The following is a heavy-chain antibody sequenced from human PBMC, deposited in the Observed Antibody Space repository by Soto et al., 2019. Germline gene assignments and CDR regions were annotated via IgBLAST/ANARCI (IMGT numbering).Heavy chain of an antibody. Sequence: PSETLSLTCAVYGGSFSGYYWSWIRQPPGKGLEWIGEINHSGSTNYNPPLKSRVTISVDTSKNQFSLKLSSVTAADTAVYYCAGKTTVVTLPYWGQGTLVTVSS. CDR3: AGKTTVVTLPY. D-gene: IGHD4-17*01. CDR1: GGSFSGYY. V-gene: IGHV4-34*01. CDR2: INHSGST. J-gene: IGHJ4*02.